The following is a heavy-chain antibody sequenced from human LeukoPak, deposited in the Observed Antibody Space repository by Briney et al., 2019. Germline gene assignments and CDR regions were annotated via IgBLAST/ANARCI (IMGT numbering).Heavy chain of an antibody. V-gene: IGHV1-18*01. D-gene: IGHD3-10*01. CDR2: ISAYNGNT. CDR3: ARPRLLLWDRGQLPSWFDP. Sequence: ASVKVSCKASGYTFTSYGISWVRQAPGQGLERMGWISAYNGNTNYAQKLQGRVTMTTDTSTSTAYMELRSLRSDDTAVYYCARPRLLLWDRGQLPSWFDPWGQGTLVTVSS. CDR1: GYTFTSYG. J-gene: IGHJ5*02.